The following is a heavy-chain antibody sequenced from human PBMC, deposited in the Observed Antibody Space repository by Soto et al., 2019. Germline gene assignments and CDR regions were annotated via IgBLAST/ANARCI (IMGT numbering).Heavy chain of an antibody. D-gene: IGHD3-16*01. J-gene: IGHJ6*02. CDR1: GYTFSDFD. CDR3: ARGNPFNYAGFDV. Sequence: QAHLEQSGAVVKRPGASVRVSCKASGYTFSDFDINWLRQASGQGPEWMGWMNAKSGDTFFAQRFQGKFNLTWDTSLSTAYMEMGSLTSDDTAMYYCARGNPFNYAGFDVWGQGTTVAVSS. V-gene: IGHV1-8*01. CDR2: MNAKSGDT.